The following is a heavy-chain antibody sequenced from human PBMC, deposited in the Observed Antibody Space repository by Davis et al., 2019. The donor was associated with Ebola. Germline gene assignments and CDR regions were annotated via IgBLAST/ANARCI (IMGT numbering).Heavy chain of an antibody. CDR3: ARATSRTIFGVYFDY. CDR2: IYYSGST. CDR1: GGSISSYY. V-gene: IGHV4-59*08. D-gene: IGHD3-3*01. J-gene: IGHJ4*02. Sequence: SETLSLTCTVSGGSISSYYWSWIRQPPGKGLEWIGYIYYSGSTYYNPSLKSRVTISVDTSKNQFSLKLSSVTAADTAVYYCARATSRTIFGVYFDYWGQGTLVTVYS.